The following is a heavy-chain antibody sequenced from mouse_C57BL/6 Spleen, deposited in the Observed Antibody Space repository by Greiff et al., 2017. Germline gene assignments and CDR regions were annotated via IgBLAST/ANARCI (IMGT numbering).Heavy chain of an antibody. CDR2: IYPSDSET. D-gene: IGHD1-1*01. Sequence: QVQLQQPGAELVRPGSSVKLSCKASGYTFTSYWMDWVKQRPGQGLEWIGNIYPSDSETHYNQKFKDKATLTVDKSSSTAYMQLSSLTSEDSAVYYCARRDYGSSVFAYWGQGTLVTVSA. J-gene: IGHJ3*01. CDR1: GYTFTSYW. V-gene: IGHV1-61*01. CDR3: ARRDYGSSVFAY.